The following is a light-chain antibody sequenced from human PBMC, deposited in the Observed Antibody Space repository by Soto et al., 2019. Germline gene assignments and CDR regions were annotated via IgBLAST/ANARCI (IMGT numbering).Light chain of an antibody. CDR3: QQYGNTPPT. CDR2: ATS. V-gene: IGKV3-20*01. Sequence: EIVLTQSPGTLSLSPGERATLSCRASQSVSSSFFAWYQKKPGQAPRLLIFATSSRAIGIPDRFSGSGSGTDFTLTISSLEPEDFALYYCQQYGNTPPTFGQGTKLEIK. CDR1: QSVSSSF. J-gene: IGKJ2*01.